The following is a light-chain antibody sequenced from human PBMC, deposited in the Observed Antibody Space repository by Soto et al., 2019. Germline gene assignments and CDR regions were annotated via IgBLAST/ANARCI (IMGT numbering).Light chain of an antibody. V-gene: IGLV2-14*01. CDR3: SSYTSSRGGV. J-gene: IGLJ2*01. CDR2: EVS. CDR1: RSDVGGYNY. Sequence: QSALTQPASVSGSPGQSITVSCTGTRSDVGGYNYVSWYQQHPGKAPKLMIQEVSNRPSGVSNRFSGSKSGNTASLTISGLQAEDEADYYCSSYTSSRGGVFGGGTNLTVL.